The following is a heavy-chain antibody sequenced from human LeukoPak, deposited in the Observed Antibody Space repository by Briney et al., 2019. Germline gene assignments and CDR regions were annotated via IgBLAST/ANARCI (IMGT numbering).Heavy chain of an antibody. Sequence: GASVKVSCKASGGTFSSYAISWVRQAPGQGLEWMGGIIPIFGTANYAQKFQGRVTITTDESTSTAYMELSSLRSADTAVYYCARESGTTGGFDYWGQGTLVTVSS. V-gene: IGHV1-69*05. J-gene: IGHJ4*02. CDR3: ARESGTTGGFDY. D-gene: IGHD1-1*01. CDR2: IIPIFGTA. CDR1: GGTFSSYA.